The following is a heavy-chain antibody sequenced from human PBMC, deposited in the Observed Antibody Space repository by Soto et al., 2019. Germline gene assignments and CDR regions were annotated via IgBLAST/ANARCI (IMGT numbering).Heavy chain of an antibody. CDR2: IYYSGST. J-gene: IGHJ4*02. CDR3: ANSYGDYVSY. D-gene: IGHD4-17*01. Sequence: QLQLQESGPGLVKPSETLSLTCTVSGGSISSSTYYWGWIRQPPGKGLEWIGSIYYSGSTYYNPSLKSRVTISVDTAKNQFSLKLSSVTAADTAVYYCANSYGDYVSYWGQGTLVTVSS. V-gene: IGHV4-39*01. CDR1: GGSISSSTYY.